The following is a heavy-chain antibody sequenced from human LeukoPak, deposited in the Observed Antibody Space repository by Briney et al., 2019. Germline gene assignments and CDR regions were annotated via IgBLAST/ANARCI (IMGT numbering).Heavy chain of an antibody. CDR1: GFTLTTFW. CDR3: VRGGYGPDY. Sequence: GRSMTLSCAVSGFTLTTFWMSWVRHAQGKGLEWVANIKQDVSEKNYVDSVKGRFTISRHNTKNTLYLKMNSLRADDTAMYYCVRGGYGPDYWGQGTLVTVSS. J-gene: IGHJ4*02. CDR2: IKQDVSEK. D-gene: IGHD5-12*01. V-gene: IGHV3-7*03.